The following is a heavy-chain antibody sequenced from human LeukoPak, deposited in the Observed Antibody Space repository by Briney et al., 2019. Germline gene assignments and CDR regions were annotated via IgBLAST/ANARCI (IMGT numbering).Heavy chain of an antibody. CDR2: IKQDGSEK. CDR3: ARASSTVTARDTFDT. Sequence: GGSPRLSCTASGFTFTSYWMSWARQGPGKGLEWVANIKQDGSEKNYVDSVKGRFTISRDNAKNSLYLQMNSLRGEDTAVYYCARASSTVTARDTFDTWGQGTMVTVSS. J-gene: IGHJ3*02. V-gene: IGHV3-7*01. D-gene: IGHD4-17*01. CDR1: GFTFTSYW.